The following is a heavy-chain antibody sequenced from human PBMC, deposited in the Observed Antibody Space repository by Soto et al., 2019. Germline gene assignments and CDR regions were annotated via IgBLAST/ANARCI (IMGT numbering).Heavy chain of an antibody. V-gene: IGHV2-5*02. D-gene: IGHD3-9*01. CDR2: IYWDDSK. CDR3: AHKGPEDWPLDY. Sequence: HGLDLEWLAVIYWDDSKHYSPSLRSRLTITKDTSKNQVVLTMTNMDPMDTGTYYCAHKGPEDWPLDYWGQGTLVTVSS. J-gene: IGHJ4*02.